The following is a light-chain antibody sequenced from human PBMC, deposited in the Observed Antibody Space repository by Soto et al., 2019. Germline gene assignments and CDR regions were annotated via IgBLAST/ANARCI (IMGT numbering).Light chain of an antibody. V-gene: IGLV2-14*01. CDR1: SSDVGGYKY. Sequence: QSALTQPASVSGSPGQSITISCTGTSSDVGGYKYVSWYQQHPDKAPKLIIFEVSNRPSGISSRFSGSKSGNTASLTISGLQAEDEADYYCNSYTGSGIVFGTGTKLTVL. CDR2: EVS. J-gene: IGLJ1*01. CDR3: NSYTGSGIV.